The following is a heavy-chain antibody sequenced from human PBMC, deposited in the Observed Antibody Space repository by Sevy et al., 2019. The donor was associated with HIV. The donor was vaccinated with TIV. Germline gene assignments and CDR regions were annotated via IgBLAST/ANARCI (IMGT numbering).Heavy chain of an antibody. CDR3: VSLFLSYRSGWSYFDY. J-gene: IGHJ4*02. CDR1: GFIVNDKY. V-gene: IGHV3-66*02. Sequence: GGSLRLSCAISGFIVNDKYIIWVRQAPGKWLEWVSVIFSSGSTYYADSAKGRFTISRDNSKNTVYLQMNSVRAEDTAVYYCVSLFLSYRSGWSYFDYWGQGTLVTVSS. CDR2: IFSSGST. D-gene: IGHD6-19*01.